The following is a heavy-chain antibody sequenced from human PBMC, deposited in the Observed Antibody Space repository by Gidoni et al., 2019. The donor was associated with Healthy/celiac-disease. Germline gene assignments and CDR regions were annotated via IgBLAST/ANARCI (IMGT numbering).Heavy chain of an antibody. V-gene: IGHV3-49*04. CDR2: IRIKAYGGTT. Sequence: EVQLVESGGGWVQPGRSLRLSCTASGFTFGDYAMSWVRQAPGKGLEWVGFIRIKAYGGTTEYAASVKGRFTISRDDSKSIAYLQMNSLKTEDTAVYYCTRAIQYYDFWSGYDRGDAFDIWGQGTMVTVSS. CDR1: GFTFGDYA. D-gene: IGHD3-3*01. CDR3: TRAIQYYDFWSGYDRGDAFDI. J-gene: IGHJ3*02.